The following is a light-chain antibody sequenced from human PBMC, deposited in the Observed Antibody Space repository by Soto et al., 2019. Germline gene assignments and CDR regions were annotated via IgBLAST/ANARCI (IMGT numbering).Light chain of an antibody. CDR2: GAS. CDR3: QQSNNWPYT. Sequence: EIVMTHSPATLSVSPGERATLSCRAGQSVRDNLAWYQQKPGQAPRLLIYGASTRATGIPARFSGSGSGTEFTLTINSLQSEDFALYFCQQSNNWPYTFGQGTKLEIK. J-gene: IGKJ2*01. CDR1: QSVRDN. V-gene: IGKV3-15*01.